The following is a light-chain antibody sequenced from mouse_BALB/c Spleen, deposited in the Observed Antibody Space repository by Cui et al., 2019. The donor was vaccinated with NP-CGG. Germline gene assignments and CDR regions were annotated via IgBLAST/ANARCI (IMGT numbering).Light chain of an antibody. Sequence: QAAVTQESAPTTSPGETVTLTCRSSTGAVTTSNYANLVQKKPDHLFTGLIGGTNNRTPGVPARFSGSLIGDKAALTITGAQAEDEAIYFCALWYSNHWVFGGGTKLTVL. CDR3: ALWYSNHWV. CDR2: GTN. CDR1: TGAVTTSNY. J-gene: IGLJ1*01. V-gene: IGLV1*01.